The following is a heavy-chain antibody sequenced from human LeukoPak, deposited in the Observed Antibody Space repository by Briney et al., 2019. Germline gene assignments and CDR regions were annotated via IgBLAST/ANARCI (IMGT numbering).Heavy chain of an antibody. Sequence: GGSLRLSCAASGFTFSSYAMSWVRQAPGKGLEWVSAISGSGVSTYYADSVKGRFTISRDNSKNTLYLQMNSLRAEDTAVYYCAKGSVVGATRGGDYWGQGTLVTVSS. CDR2: ISGSGVST. CDR3: AKGSVVGATRGGDY. D-gene: IGHD1-26*01. CDR1: GFTFSSYA. J-gene: IGHJ4*02. V-gene: IGHV3-23*01.